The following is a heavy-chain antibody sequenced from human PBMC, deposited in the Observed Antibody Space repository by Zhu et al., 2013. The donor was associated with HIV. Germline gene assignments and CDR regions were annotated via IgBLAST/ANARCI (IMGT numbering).Heavy chain of an antibody. CDR3: ARIRVLGVLDP. Sequence: QVQLVQSGAEVKKPGASVRVSCKASGYTFTSYSIHWVRQAPGQRLEWMGWINAGSGNTKYSQKLQSRVTLSRDTSVNTAYMELSSLTSEDTAVYFCARIRVLGVLDPWGQGTLVTVSS. V-gene: IGHV1-3*01. J-gene: IGHJ5*02. D-gene: IGHD3-16*01. CDR2: INAGSGNT. CDR1: GYTFTSYS.